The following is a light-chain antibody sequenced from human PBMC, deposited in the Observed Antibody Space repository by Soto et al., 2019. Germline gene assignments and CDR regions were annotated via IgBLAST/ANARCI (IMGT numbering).Light chain of an antibody. J-gene: IGKJ3*01. V-gene: IGKV1-8*01. Sequence: IQVTQSPSALSASAGDRVTITCRASQGISSYLAWYQQKPGKAPKLLIYAASTLQSGVPSRFSGSGSGTDFTLTISCLQSEDFATYYCQQYYSYPPTFGPGTKVDIK. CDR3: QQYYSYPPT. CDR1: QGISSY. CDR2: AAS.